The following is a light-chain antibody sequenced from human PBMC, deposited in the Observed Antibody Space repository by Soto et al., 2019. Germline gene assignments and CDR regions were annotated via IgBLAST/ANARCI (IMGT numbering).Light chain of an antibody. V-gene: IGKV3-11*01. CDR3: QQRSNWPLT. Sequence: EIVLTQSPTTLSLSPGERATLSCRAGQSVSSYLAWYQHKPGQAPRLLIYDASNRATGIPARFSGSGSGTDFTLTISRLEPEDFAVYYCQQRSNWPLTFGGGTKVEIK. CDR1: QSVSSY. CDR2: DAS. J-gene: IGKJ4*01.